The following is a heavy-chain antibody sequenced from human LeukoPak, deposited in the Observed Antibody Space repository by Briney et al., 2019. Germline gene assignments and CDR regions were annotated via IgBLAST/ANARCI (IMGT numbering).Heavy chain of an antibody. Sequence: GASVKVSCKASGYTFTSYGISWVRQAPGQGLEWMGWISAYNGNTNYAQKLQGRVTMTTDTSTSTAYMELRSLRSDDTAVYYCASASDSSGWYREYYFDYWGQGTLVTVSS. V-gene: IGHV1-18*01. CDR2: ISAYNGNT. CDR3: ASASDSSGWYREYYFDY. J-gene: IGHJ4*02. D-gene: IGHD6-19*01. CDR1: GYTFTSYG.